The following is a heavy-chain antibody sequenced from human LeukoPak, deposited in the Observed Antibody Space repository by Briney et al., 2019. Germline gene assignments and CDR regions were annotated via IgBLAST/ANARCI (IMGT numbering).Heavy chain of an antibody. CDR1: GYTFTSYD. V-gene: IGHV1-8*01. J-gene: IGHJ3*02. Sequence: RVASVKVSCKASGYTFTSYDINWVRRATGQGLEWMGWMNPNSGNTGYAQKFQGRVTMTRNTSISTAYMELSSLRSEDTAVYYCARGQSYYDSSGPTGAFDIWGQGTMVTVSS. CDR2: MNPNSGNT. D-gene: IGHD3-22*01. CDR3: ARGQSYYDSSGPTGAFDI.